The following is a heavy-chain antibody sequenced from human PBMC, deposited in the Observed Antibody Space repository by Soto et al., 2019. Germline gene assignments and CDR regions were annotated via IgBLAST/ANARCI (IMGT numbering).Heavy chain of an antibody. Sequence: SVKVSCKASGGTFSSYAISWVRQAPGQGLEWMGGIIPIFGTANYAQKFQGRVTITADESTSTAYMELSSLRSEDTAVYYCARVAGLYCSGGSCPFDYWGQGTLVTVSS. CDR3: ARVAGLYCSGGSCPFDY. V-gene: IGHV1-69*13. D-gene: IGHD2-15*01. CDR2: IIPIFGTA. J-gene: IGHJ4*02. CDR1: GGTFSSYA.